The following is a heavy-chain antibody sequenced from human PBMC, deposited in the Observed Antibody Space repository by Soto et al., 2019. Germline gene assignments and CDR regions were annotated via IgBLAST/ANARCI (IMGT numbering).Heavy chain of an antibody. V-gene: IGHV1-69*13. D-gene: IGHD3-10*01. Sequence: VEVPFQTSTESFGGIEIRWARQAPRKGLEWMGGIIPMSGTPNYAQRVQGRVLITADVSTKTAYMDLTNLRYEDTAVYYCAITPGGSHHALYLMDVWGQGTTVTVSS. CDR2: IIPMSGTP. J-gene: IGHJ6*02. CDR1: TESFGGIE. CDR3: AITPGGSHHALYLMDV.